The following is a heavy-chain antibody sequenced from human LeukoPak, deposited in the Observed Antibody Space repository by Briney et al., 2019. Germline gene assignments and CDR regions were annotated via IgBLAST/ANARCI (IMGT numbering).Heavy chain of an antibody. CDR1: GGSFSGYY. CDR2: IYYSGTT. CDR3: ARRLHFYALFDY. Sequence: SETLSLTCAAYGGSFSGYYWGWIRQPPGKGLEWIGTIYYSGTTYSNPSLKSRVTISVDTSTNQFSLKVRSVTAADTAVYYCARRLHFYALFDYWGQGTLVTVSS. J-gene: IGHJ4*02. D-gene: IGHD2/OR15-2a*01. V-gene: IGHV4-34*01.